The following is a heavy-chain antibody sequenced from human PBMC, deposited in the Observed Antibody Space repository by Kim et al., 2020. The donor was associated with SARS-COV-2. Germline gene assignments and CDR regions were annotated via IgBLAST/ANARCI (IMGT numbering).Heavy chain of an antibody. CDR1: GYTFTSYY. J-gene: IGHJ6*02. Sequence: ASVKVSCKASGYTFTSYYIHWVRQAPGQGLEWMGMITPSGGSTNYAQKIQGRVTMTRDTSTSTVYMELSSLRSEDTAVYYCARGVSGTKAMDVWGQGTTV. V-gene: IGHV1-46*01. CDR2: ITPSGGST. D-gene: IGHD6-19*01. CDR3: ARGVSGTKAMDV.